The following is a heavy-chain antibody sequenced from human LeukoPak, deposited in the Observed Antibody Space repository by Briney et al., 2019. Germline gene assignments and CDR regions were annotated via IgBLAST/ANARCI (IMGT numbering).Heavy chain of an antibody. V-gene: IGHV1-8*01. CDR2: MSPNNGNA. Sequence: GSVKVSCKASGSTFYNFDINWVRQASGQGLEWVGWMSPNNGNAGYARKLQGRVTLTRDTSITTAYMELSSLKSEDTGVYYCTRGDYWGQGTPVTVSS. CDR3: TRGDY. CDR1: GSTFYNFD. J-gene: IGHJ4*02.